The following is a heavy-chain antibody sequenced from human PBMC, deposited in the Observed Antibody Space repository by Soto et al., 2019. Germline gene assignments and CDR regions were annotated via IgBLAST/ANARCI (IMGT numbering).Heavy chain of an antibody. CDR1: GGTFSSYA. Sequence: QVQLVQSGAEVKKPGSSVKVSCKASGGTFSSYAISWVRQAPGQGLEWMGGIIPIFGTANYAQKFQGRVTITADESTSTAYMELSSLRSEDTAVYYCAGCLLINYYYGMDVWGQGPTVTVSS. CDR3: AGCLLINYYYGMDV. V-gene: IGHV1-69*01. D-gene: IGHD3-10*01. CDR2: IIPIFGTA. J-gene: IGHJ6*02.